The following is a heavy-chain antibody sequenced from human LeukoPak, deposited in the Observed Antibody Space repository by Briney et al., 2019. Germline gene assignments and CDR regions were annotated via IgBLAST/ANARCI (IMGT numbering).Heavy chain of an antibody. Sequence: SVKVSCKASGGTFSSYAISWVQQAPGQGLEWMGRIIPILGIANYAQKFQGRVTITADKSTSTAYMELSSLRSEDTAVYYCAAPGGDCSSTSCYTLPFDYWGQGTLVTVSS. CDR1: GGTFSSYA. CDR3: AAPGGDCSSTSCYTLPFDY. CDR2: IIPILGIA. J-gene: IGHJ4*02. V-gene: IGHV1-69*04. D-gene: IGHD2-2*02.